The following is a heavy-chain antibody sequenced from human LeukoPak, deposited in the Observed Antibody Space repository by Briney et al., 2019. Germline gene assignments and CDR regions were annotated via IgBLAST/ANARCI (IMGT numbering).Heavy chain of an antibody. Sequence: GGSLRLSCAASGFTFSSYAMSWVRQAPGKGLEWVSAISGSGGSTYYADSVKGRFTISRDNSKNTLYLQMNSLRAEDTAVYYCAKSPPACTNGVCYGRNYYYMDVWGKGTTVTVSS. CDR2: ISGSGGST. D-gene: IGHD2-8*01. J-gene: IGHJ6*03. CDR1: GFTFSSYA. V-gene: IGHV3-23*01. CDR3: AKSPPACTNGVCYGRNYYYMDV.